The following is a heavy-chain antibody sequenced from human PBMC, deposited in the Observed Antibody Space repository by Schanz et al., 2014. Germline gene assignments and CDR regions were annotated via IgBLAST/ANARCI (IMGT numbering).Heavy chain of an antibody. CDR1: GFTVSSDH. Sequence: EVQLVESGGGFVQPGGSLGLSCVVSGFTVSSDHMSWVRQAPGKGLEWVSTIYASGATYYADSVKRRFSISRDISKNTLHLQVTSLRAEDSAIYYGARYGNYYGSRNYYKTPYYFDYWGQGTLVTVSS. CDR3: ARYGNYYGSRNYYKTPYYFDY. V-gene: IGHV3-66*01. D-gene: IGHD3-10*01. J-gene: IGHJ4*02. CDR2: IYASGAT.